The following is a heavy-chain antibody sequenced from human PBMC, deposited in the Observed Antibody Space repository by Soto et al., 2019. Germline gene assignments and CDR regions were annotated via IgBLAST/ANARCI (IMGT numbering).Heavy chain of an antibody. Sequence: SETLSLTCTVSGGSISSGDYYWSWIRQPPGKGLEWIGYIYYSGSTYYNPSLKSRVTISVDTSKNQFSLKLSSVTAADTAVYYCARSRRRDYYGSGFPGFAYGGQGPLVPVSS. CDR2: IYYSGST. V-gene: IGHV4-30-4*01. J-gene: IGHJ4*02. D-gene: IGHD3-10*01. CDR1: GGSISSGDYY. CDR3: ARSRRRDYYGSGFPGFAY.